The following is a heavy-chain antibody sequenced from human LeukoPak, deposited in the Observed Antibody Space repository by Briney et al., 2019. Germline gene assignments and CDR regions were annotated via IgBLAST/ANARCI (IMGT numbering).Heavy chain of an antibody. D-gene: IGHD3-10*01. CDR3: ARLGSEVRAPYNWFDP. V-gene: IGHV1-46*01. J-gene: IGHJ5*02. CDR1: GYTFTSYY. Sequence: ASVKVSCKASGYTFTSYYMHWVRQAPGQGLEWMGIINPSGGSTSYAQKFQGRVTMTRDTSISTAYMELSRLRSDDTAVYYCARLGSEVRAPYNWFDPWGQGTLVTVSS. CDR2: INPSGGST.